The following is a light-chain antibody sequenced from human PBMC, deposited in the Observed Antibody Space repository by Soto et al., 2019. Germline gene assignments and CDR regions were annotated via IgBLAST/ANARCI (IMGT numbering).Light chain of an antibody. CDR2: DAS. CDR1: QSISSW. Sequence: DIQMTQSPSTLSASVGDRVTITCRASQSISSWLAWYQQKPGKARKLLIYDASSLESGVPSRFSGSGSGTEFTLTISSLQPDDFATYYCQQYNSYLFTFGPGTKVDIK. V-gene: IGKV1-5*01. J-gene: IGKJ3*01. CDR3: QQYNSYLFT.